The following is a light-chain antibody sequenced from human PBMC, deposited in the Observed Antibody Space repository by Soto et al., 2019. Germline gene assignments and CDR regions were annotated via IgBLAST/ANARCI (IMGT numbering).Light chain of an antibody. J-gene: IGKJ1*01. Sequence: IQLTQSPSPLSASVGARVTITCRASQDISSHLAWYQQKPGKAPKLLIYPASTLQSGVPSRFSGSGSGTDFTLSISCLQPEDFATYYCQQVIFYPLTFGQGTTVEVK. V-gene: IGKV1-9*01. CDR1: QDISSH. CDR2: PAS. CDR3: QQVIFYPLT.